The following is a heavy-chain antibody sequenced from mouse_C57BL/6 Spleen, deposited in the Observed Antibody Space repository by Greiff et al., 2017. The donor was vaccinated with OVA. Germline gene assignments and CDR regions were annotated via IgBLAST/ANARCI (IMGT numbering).Heavy chain of an antibody. V-gene: IGHV1-42*01. Sequence: EVQLQQSGPELVKPGASVKISCKASGYSFTGYYMNWVKQSPEKSLEWIGEINPSTGGTTYNQKFKAKATLTVDKSSSTAYMQLKSLTSEDSAVYYCAGIYGAMDYWGQGTSVTVSS. CDR2: INPSTGGT. D-gene: IGHD1-1*02. CDR3: AGIYGAMDY. CDR1: GYSFTGYY. J-gene: IGHJ4*01.